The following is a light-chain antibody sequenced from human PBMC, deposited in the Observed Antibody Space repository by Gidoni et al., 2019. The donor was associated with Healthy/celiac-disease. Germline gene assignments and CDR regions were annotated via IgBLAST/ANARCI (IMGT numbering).Light chain of an antibody. CDR1: QSISSY. J-gene: IGKJ1*01. CDR2: AAS. CDR3: QQSYSTWT. V-gene: IGKV1-39*01. Sequence: DIQMTQSPSSLSASVGDSVTITCRASQSISSYLNWYQQKPEKAPKLLIYAASRLQSGAPSRFSGSGSGTDFMLTISGLQPEDFATYCLQQSYSTWTFGQGTKVEIK.